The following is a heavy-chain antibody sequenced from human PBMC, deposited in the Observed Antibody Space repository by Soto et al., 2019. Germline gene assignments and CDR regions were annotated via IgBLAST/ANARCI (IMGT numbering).Heavy chain of an antibody. CDR2: IWYDGSNK. V-gene: IGHV3-33*01. J-gene: IGHJ4*02. D-gene: IGHD5-12*01. CDR3: ARFPGDGYNYYFDS. Sequence: GGSLRLSCAASGFTFSSYGMHWVRQAPGKGLEWVAVIWYDGSNKHYADSVKGRFTISRDNSKNTLYLQMNSLRAEDTAVYYCARFPGDGYNYYFDSWGQGTLVTVSS. CDR1: GFTFSSYG.